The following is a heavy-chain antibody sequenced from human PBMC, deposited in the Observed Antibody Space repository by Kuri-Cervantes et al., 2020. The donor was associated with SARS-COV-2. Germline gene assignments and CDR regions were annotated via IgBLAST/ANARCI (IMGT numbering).Heavy chain of an antibody. D-gene: IGHD6-13*01. Sequence: ASVKVSCKASGYTFTSYGISWVRQAPGQGLEWMGWISAYNGNTNYAQKLQGRVTMTTDTSTSTAYMELRSLISDDTAVYYCARKGCVYSSSCPDYWGQGTLVTVSS. CDR2: ISAYNGNT. CDR1: GYTFTSYG. V-gene: IGHV1-18*01. J-gene: IGHJ4*02. CDR3: ARKGCVYSSSCPDY.